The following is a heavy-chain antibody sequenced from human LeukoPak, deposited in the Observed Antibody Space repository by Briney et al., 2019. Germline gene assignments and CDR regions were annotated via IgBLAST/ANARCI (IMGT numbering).Heavy chain of an antibody. CDR2: TYYRSKWYN. V-gene: IGHV6-1*01. J-gene: IGHJ2*01. CDR3: ARGGSYYLWYFDL. CDR1: GDSVNSAA. D-gene: IGHD1-26*01. Sequence: SHTLSLTCAISGDSVNSAAWKWIRQSPSRGLEWLGRTYYRSKWYNDYAVSVKSRITISPDTSKNQFSLQLNSVTPEDTAVYYCARGGSYYLWYFDLWGRGPLVTVSS.